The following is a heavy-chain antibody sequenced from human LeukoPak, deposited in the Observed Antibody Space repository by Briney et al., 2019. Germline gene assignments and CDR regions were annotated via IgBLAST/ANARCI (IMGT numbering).Heavy chain of an antibody. V-gene: IGHV3-23*01. CDR2: ISDSGGAI. CDR1: GFTFSTYA. CDR3: ARIGSAAFTDY. J-gene: IGHJ4*02. D-gene: IGHD3-3*02. Sequence: GGSLRLSCAASGFTFSTYALNWVRQAPGKGLEWVSAISDSGGAIFYADSVKGRFTMSRDNSKNPLFLQMNSLRAEGTALYYCARIGSAAFTDYWGQGTLVTVSS.